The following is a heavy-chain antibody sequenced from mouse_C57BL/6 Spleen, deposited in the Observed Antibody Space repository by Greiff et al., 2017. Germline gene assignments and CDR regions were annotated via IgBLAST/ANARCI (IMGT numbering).Heavy chain of an antibody. D-gene: IGHD2-4*01. J-gene: IGHJ2*01. V-gene: IGHV1-5*01. CDR3: TKMITTRNYFDY. CDR2: IYPGNSDT. CDR1: GYTFTSYW. Sequence: EVQLQQSGTVLARPGASVKMSCKTSGYTFTSYWMHWVKQRPGQGLEWIGAIYPGNSDTSYNQKFKGKAKLTAVTSASTAYMELSSLTNEDSAVYYCTKMITTRNYFDYWGQGTTLTVSS.